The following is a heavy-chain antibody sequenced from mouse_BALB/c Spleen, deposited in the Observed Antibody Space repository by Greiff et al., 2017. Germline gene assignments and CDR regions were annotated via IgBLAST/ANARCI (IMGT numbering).Heavy chain of an antibody. Sequence: VQLKESGPELLKPGASVKISCKASGYSFTSYYMHWVKQSHGKSLEWIGYIDPFNGGTSYNQKFKGKATLTVDKSSSTAYMHLSSLTSEDSAVYYCARWDDDYFDYWGQGTTLTVSS. V-gene: IGHV1S135*01. D-gene: IGHD4-1*01. CDR3: ARWDDDYFDY. CDR2: IDPFNGGT. J-gene: IGHJ2*01. CDR1: GYSFTSYY.